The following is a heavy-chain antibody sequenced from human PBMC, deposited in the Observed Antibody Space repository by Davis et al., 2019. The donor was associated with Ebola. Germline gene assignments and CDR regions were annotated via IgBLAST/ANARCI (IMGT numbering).Heavy chain of an antibody. V-gene: IGHV3-64*01. J-gene: IGHJ4*02. CDR3: AGVLAPSYFDY. CDR1: GFTCSSDD. CDR2: ISSNGGST. Sequence: GESLKISCAASGFTCSSDDMHGVRQDRGKGMEYVSAISSNGGSTYYAKSVKGRFTISRDNSKNTLYLQMGSLRAEDMAVYYCAGVLAPSYFDYWGQGTLVTVSS. D-gene: IGHD2-15*01.